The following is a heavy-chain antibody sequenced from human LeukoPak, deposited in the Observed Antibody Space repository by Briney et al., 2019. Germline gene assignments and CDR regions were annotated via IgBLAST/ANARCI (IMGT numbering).Heavy chain of an antibody. CDR3: AGDLGGGYSYGYLGMDV. CDR1: VGSLSSYY. J-gene: IGHJ6*02. CDR2: IYYSGST. V-gene: IGHV4-59*01. Sequence: SETLSLTCTVSVGSLSSYYWSCIRQPPGKGLEGSGYIYYSGSTNYNPSLQSRVTISVDTSKHQFSLKLCSVAGADTGGYYWAGDLGGGYSYGYLGMDVWGQGTTVSVSS. D-gene: IGHD5-18*01.